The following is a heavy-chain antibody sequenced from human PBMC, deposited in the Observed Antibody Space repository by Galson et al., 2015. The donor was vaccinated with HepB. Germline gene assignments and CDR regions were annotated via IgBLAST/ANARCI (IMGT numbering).Heavy chain of an antibody. J-gene: IGHJ4*02. CDR3: VKYSSGWLTGRRGLEYYFDY. Sequence: SLRLSCAASGFTFSSYAMHWVRQAPGKGLEYVSAISSNGGSTYYADSVKGRFTISRDNSKNTLYLQMSSLRAEDTAVYYCVKYSSGWLTGRRGLEYYFDYWGQGTLVTVSS. D-gene: IGHD6-19*01. CDR2: ISSNGGST. CDR1: GFTFSSYA. V-gene: IGHV3-64D*06.